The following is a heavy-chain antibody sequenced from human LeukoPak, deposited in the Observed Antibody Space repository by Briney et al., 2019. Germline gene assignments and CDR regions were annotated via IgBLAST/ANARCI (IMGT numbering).Heavy chain of an antibody. CDR3: ARNTYGYKFSMDV. V-gene: IGHV1-24*01. CDR1: GYTLTELS. Sequence: ASVKVSCKVSGYTLTELSMHWVRQAPGKGHEWMGGFDPEDGETIHAQKFQGRVTMTEDTSTDTAYMELSSLRSDDTAVYYCARNTYGYKFSMDVWGKGTTVTVSS. J-gene: IGHJ6*03. CDR2: FDPEDGET. D-gene: IGHD5-24*01.